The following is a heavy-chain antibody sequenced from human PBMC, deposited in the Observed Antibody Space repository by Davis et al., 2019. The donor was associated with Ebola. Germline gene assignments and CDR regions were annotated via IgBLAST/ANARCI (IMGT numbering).Heavy chain of an antibody. J-gene: IGHJ6*02. V-gene: IGHV3-23*01. CDR1: GFSFTNYA. CDR3: AKDLHVLGMDV. CDR2: ISGAGYNT. Sequence: GESLKISCEASGFSFTNYAMNWVRQGPGQGLEWVSGISGAGYNTYHADSVKGRFTISRDNAKNTLYLQMNSLRVEDTGIYYCAKDLHVLGMDVWGQGTTVSVSS. D-gene: IGHD6-6*01.